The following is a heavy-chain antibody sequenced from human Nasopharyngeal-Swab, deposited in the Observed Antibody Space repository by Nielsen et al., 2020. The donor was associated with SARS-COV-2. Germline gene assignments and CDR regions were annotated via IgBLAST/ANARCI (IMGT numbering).Heavy chain of an antibody. Sequence: SLKISCAASGFTFDDYAMHWVRQAPGKGLEWVSGISWNSGSIGYADSVKGRFTISRDNAKNSLYLQMNSLRAEDTAVYYCAREAQYDSSGYYYQYNWFDPWGQGTLVTVSS. D-gene: IGHD3-22*01. V-gene: IGHV3-9*01. CDR1: GFTFDDYA. CDR2: ISWNSGSI. J-gene: IGHJ5*02. CDR3: AREAQYDSSGYYYQYNWFDP.